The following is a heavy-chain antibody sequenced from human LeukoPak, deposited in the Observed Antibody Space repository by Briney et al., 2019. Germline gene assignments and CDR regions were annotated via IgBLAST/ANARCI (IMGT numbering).Heavy chain of an antibody. Sequence: TGGSLRLSCAASGFTVSSSYMSWVRQAPGKGLEWVSIIYSGGGTYYADSVKGRFTISRDNSKNTLYLQMNSLRAEDTAVYYCARLLDWGVYYWGQGTLVTASS. J-gene: IGHJ4*02. CDR1: GFTVSSSY. V-gene: IGHV3-66*04. CDR2: IYSGGGT. D-gene: IGHD3/OR15-3a*01. CDR3: ARLLDWGVYY.